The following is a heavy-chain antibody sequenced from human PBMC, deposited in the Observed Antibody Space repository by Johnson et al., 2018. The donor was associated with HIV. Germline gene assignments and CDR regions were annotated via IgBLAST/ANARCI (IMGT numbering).Heavy chain of an antibody. CDR1: GFTFSNAW. CDR2: ISSSGSTI. Sequence: QVQLVESGGGLVQPGRSLRLSCAASGFTFSNAWMSWVRQAPGKGLEWVSYISSSGSTIYYADSVKGRFTISRDNANNSLYLQMNSLRAEDTAVYYCARVTPYCGGDCYDAFDIWGQGTMVTVSS. V-gene: IGHV3-11*04. D-gene: IGHD2-21*02. CDR3: ARVTPYCGGDCYDAFDI. J-gene: IGHJ3*02.